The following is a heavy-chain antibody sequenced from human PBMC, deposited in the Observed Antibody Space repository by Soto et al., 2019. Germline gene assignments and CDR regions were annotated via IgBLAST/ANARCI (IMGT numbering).Heavy chain of an antibody. CDR2: ISGSGGST. CDR3: AKASGWFGEFDY. V-gene: IGHV3-23*01. J-gene: IGHJ4*02. Sequence: EVQLLESGGGLVQPGGSRRPSCEASGFTFSSNAMSGVRQAPGKGLEWVSAISGSGGSTSYADSVKGRFTISRDNSKNTLYLQMNSLRAEDTAVYYCAKASGWFGEFDYWGQGTLVTVSS. CDR1: GFTFSSNA. D-gene: IGHD3-10*01.